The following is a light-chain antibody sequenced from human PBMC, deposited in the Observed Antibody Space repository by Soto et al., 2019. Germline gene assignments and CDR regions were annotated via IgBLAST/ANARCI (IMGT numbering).Light chain of an antibody. Sequence: AIRMTQSPSSFSASTGDRVTITCRASQGISSYLAWYQQKPGKAPKLLLYAASTLQSGVPSRFSGSGSGTDFTLTISCLQSEDFATYYCQQYYSYPQTFGQGPKVDIK. CDR3: QQYYSYPQT. V-gene: IGKV1-8*01. J-gene: IGKJ1*01. CDR1: QGISSY. CDR2: AAS.